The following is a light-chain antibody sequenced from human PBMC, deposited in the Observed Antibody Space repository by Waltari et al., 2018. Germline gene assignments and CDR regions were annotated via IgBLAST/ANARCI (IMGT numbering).Light chain of an antibody. CDR1: SGSISSHF. V-gene: IGLV6-57*03. CDR3: QSYDTTTHWV. CDR2: EDN. J-gene: IGLJ3*02. Sequence: NFMLTQPHSVSESPWKTVIISCTRSSGSISSHFVQWYQQRPGSAPTTVIFEDNERPPGVPDRFSGSIDSSSNSASLTISGLRTEDEADYYCQSYDTTTHWVFGGGTKLTVL.